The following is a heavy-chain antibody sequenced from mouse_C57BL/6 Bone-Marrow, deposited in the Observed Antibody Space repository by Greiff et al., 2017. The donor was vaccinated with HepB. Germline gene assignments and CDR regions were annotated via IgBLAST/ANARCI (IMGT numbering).Heavy chain of an antibody. J-gene: IGHJ2*01. V-gene: IGHV1-81*01. D-gene: IGHD4-1*01. CDR2: IYPRSGNT. CDR3: ARSPLGWYFDY. Sequence: VKVVESGAELARPGASVKLSCKASGYTFTSYGISWVKQRTGQGLEWIGEIYPRSGNTYYNEKFKGKATLTADKSSSTAYMELRSLTSEDSAVYFCARSPLGWYFDYWGQGTTLTVSS. CDR1: GYTFTSYG.